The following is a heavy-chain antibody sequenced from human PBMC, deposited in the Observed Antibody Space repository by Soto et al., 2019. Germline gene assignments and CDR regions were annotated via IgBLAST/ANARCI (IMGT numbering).Heavy chain of an antibody. D-gene: IGHD3-10*02. CDR1: RGAFGDYW. CDR2: INRDANDI. Sequence: EVQLVESGGGLVQPGGSLRLSCEASRGAFGDYWMHWVRQAPGKGLVWVSRINRDANDIIYADSVKGRFTASRDDAKNMVFMQMNSLRVEDTAVYYCARDVPHKRFASWGQGTVVTVSS. CDR3: ARDVPHKRFAS. J-gene: IGHJ5*01. V-gene: IGHV3-74*01.